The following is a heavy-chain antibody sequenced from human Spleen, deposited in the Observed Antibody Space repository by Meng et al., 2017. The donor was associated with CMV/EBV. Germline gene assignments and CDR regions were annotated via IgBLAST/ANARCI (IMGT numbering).Heavy chain of an antibody. V-gene: IGHV4-61*01. D-gene: IGHD3-22*01. J-gene: IGHJ6*02. Sequence: SETLSLTCTVSGGSVSSSNYYWSWIRQPPGKGLEWIGYIYYSGSTNYNPSLKSRVTISVDTSKNQFSLKLSSVTAADTAVYYCARGYDSSGYDHLYYYYAMDVWGQGTTVTVSS. CDR1: GGSVSSSNYY. CDR3: ARGYDSSGYDHLYYYYAMDV. CDR2: IYYSGST.